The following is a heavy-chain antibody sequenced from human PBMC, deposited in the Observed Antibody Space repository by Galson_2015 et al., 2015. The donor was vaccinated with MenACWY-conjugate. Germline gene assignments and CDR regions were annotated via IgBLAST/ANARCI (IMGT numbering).Heavy chain of an antibody. J-gene: IGHJ4*01. CDR1: GGSIRTNDFY. V-gene: IGHV4-39*07. Sequence: SETLSLTCTVSGGSIRTNDFYCGWFRQPPGKGLEWIGNIHHSGGTYHNPSLKSRITTSVDTSNNQFSLNLASVTAADTAVYYCVRVHRVATGFDYWGHGTLVTVSS. D-gene: IGHD5-12*01. CDR2: IHHSGGT. CDR3: VRVHRVATGFDY.